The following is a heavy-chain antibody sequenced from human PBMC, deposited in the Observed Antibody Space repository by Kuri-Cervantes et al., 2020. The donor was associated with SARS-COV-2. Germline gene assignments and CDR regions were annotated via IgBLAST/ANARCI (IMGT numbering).Heavy chain of an antibody. V-gene: IGHV4-39*07. CDR3: ARGAYYSSTSCYNEDYFDY. D-gene: IGHD2-2*02. J-gene: IGHJ4*02. CDR1: GGSISSSSYC. Sequence: SETLCLTCTVSGGSISSSSYCWGWIRQPPGKWLEWIGSIYYSGSTYYNPSLKIRVTISADTSTHQFSLKLSSVTAADAALYYCARGAYYSSTSCYNEDYFDYWGQGTLVTVSS. CDR2: IYYSGST.